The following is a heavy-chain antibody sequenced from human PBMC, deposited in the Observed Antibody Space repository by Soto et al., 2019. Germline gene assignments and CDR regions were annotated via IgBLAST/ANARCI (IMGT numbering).Heavy chain of an antibody. CDR2: VYYSGTT. CDR3: ARRMATKVGPFDY. CDR1: GGSISSITYY. Sequence: QLQLQESGPGLVKPSETVSLTCSVSGGSISSITYYWGWIRQPPGKRLEWIGNVYYSGTTYYNSSLKSRVTISVDTSKNEFSLKLNSVTAGDTAVYYCARRMATKVGPFDYWGQGTLVTVSS. D-gene: IGHD5-12*01. V-gene: IGHV4-39*01. J-gene: IGHJ4*02.